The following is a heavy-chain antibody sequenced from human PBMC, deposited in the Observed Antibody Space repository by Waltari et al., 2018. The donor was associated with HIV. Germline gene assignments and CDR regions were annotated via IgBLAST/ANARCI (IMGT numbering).Heavy chain of an antibody. CDR1: GYTFTSYD. J-gene: IGHJ3*02. CDR2: MNPNSGNT. V-gene: IGHV1-8*01. CDR3: ARGRRDRLRFLEWLEGAFDI. D-gene: IGHD3-3*01. Sequence: QVQLVQSGAEVKKPGASVKVSCKASGYTFTSYDINWVRQATGQGLEWMGWMNPNSGNTGYAQKFQGRVTMTRNTSISTAYMELSSLRSEDTAVYYCARGRRDRLRFLEWLEGAFDIWGQGTMVTVSS.